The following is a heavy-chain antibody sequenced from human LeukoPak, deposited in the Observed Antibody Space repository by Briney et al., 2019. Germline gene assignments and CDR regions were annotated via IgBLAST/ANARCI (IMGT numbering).Heavy chain of an antibody. CDR2: IWYDGSDK. D-gene: IGHD2-21*01. J-gene: IGHJ4*02. CDR3: ARLWGSVSGYFVY. V-gene: IGHV3-33*01. CDR1: GYTFSSHG. Sequence: PGGSLRLSCAVSGYTFSSHGMHWVRQAPGKGLEWVAAIWYDGSDKYYADSVKGRFTISRDNSKNMLYLQMDSLRAEDTALYYCARLWGSVSGYFVYWGQGTLVTVSS.